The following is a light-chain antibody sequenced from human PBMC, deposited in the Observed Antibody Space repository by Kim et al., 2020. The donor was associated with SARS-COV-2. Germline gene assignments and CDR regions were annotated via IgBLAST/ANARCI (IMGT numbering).Light chain of an antibody. CDR1: SSDVVGYNY. Sequence: SITISCTGTSSDVVGYNYVSWYQQHPGKAPKLMIYDVSNRPSGVSNRFSGSKSGNTASLTISGLQAEDEADYYCSSYTRSSTNYVFGTGTKVTVL. CDR2: DVS. V-gene: IGLV2-14*03. CDR3: SSYTRSSTNYV. J-gene: IGLJ1*01.